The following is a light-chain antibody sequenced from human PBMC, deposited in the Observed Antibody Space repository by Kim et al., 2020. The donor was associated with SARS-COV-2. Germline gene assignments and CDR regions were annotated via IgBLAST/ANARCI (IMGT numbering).Light chain of an antibody. CDR2: EVS. CDR3: CSYAGGHSL. J-gene: IGLJ2*01. Sequence: QSALTQPPSASGSPGQSVAISCTGSSSDVGAYNYVSWYQQHPGKAPKLMIYEVSKRPSGVPDRFPGSKSGNTASLTVSGLQAEDEADYFCCSYAGGHSLFGGGTQLTVL. CDR1: SSDVGAYNY. V-gene: IGLV2-8*01.